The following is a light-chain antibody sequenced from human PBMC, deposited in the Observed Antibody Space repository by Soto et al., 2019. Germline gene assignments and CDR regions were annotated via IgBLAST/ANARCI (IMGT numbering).Light chain of an antibody. CDR1: ESISSH. J-gene: IGKJ1*01. Sequence: DIQMTQSPSSLSTSVGDRVTITCRASESISSHLNWYQQKSGRAPQLLIHAASTLQTGVPSRFSGSGSGTDFTLTIGSLQPEDFATYYCHQRQSWPRTFGQGTKVDI. CDR2: AAS. CDR3: HQRQSWPRT. V-gene: IGKV1-39*01.